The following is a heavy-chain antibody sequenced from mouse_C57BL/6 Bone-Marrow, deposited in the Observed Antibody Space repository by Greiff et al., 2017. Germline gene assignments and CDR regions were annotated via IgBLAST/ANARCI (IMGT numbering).Heavy chain of an antibody. CDR3: ARDWGYYFDY. D-gene: IGHD4-1*01. V-gene: IGHV1-50*01. Sequence: VQLQQPGAELVKPGASVKLSCKASGYTFTSYWMQWVKQRPGQGLEWIGEIDPSDSYTNYNQKFKGKATLTVDTSSSTAYMQLSSLTSEDSAVYYWARDWGYYFDYWGQGTTLTVSS. J-gene: IGHJ2*01. CDR2: IDPSDSYT. CDR1: GYTFTSYW.